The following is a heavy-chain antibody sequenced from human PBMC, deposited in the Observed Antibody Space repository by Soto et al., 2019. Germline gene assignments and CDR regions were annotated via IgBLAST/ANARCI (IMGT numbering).Heavy chain of an antibody. CDR2: IYHSGST. CDR1: GYSISIGYY. J-gene: IGHJ5*02. D-gene: IGHD5-18*01. V-gene: IGHV4-38-2*01. Sequence: SETLSLSCAVAGYSISIGYYWGWIRQRPGKGLEWIGSIYHSGSTYYNPSLKSRVTISVDTSKNQFSLKLSSMTAADTAVYYCARSLTVDTAMVIRYNWFDPWGQGTLVTVSS. CDR3: ARSLTVDTAMVIRYNWFDP.